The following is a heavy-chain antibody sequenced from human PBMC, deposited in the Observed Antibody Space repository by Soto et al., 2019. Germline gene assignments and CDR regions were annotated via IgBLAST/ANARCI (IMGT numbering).Heavy chain of an antibody. CDR3: ASWHLREHAYDI. Sequence: DVQLVESGGGLIQPGGSLRLSCAASGFTVSGKKYLAWVRQAPGKGLEWVSALYDVDGTYYADSVKGRFTTSADSSKTIVYLQMNVLRPDDTAVYYCASWHLREHAYDIWGQGTAVTVSS. CDR2: LYDVDGT. CDR1: GFTVSGKKY. D-gene: IGHD4-17*01. V-gene: IGHV3-53*01. J-gene: IGHJ3*02.